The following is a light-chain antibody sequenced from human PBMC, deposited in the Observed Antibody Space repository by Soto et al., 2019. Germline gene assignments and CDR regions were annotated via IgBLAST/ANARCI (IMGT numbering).Light chain of an antibody. Sequence: EIVLTQSPGTLYLSPGERATLSCRASQSVSSDRLAWYLQKPGQAPRLIIHGASSRATGIPDRFSGSGSGTDFTLTISRLEPEDFAVYYCQQYGSSPRTFGQGTKLEIK. CDR2: GAS. J-gene: IGKJ2*01. V-gene: IGKV3-20*01. CDR3: QQYGSSPRT. CDR1: QSVSSDR.